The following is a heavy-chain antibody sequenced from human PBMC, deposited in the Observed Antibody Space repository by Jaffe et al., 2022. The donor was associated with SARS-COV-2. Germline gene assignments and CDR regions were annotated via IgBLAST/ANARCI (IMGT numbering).Heavy chain of an antibody. CDR3: ARDGGITSSDLYY. CDR2: INKDGSEK. J-gene: IGHJ4*02. D-gene: IGHD3-16*01. Sequence: EVPLVESGGGLVQPGGSLRLSCAVSGFTFTEYWMSWVRQAPGKGLEWVANINKDGSEKYYVDSVKGRFTISRDNAKNSLYLQMNSLRAEDTAIYYCARDGGITSSDLYYWGQGTLVTVSS. CDR1: GFTFTEYW. V-gene: IGHV3-7*01.